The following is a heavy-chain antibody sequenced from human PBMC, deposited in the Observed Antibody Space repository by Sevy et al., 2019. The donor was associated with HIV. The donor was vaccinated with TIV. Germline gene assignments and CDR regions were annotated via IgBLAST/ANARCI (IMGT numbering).Heavy chain of an antibody. J-gene: IGHJ6*03. V-gene: IGHV4-59*01. CDR3: ARSVAANYMDV. CDR1: GVSISSDY. D-gene: IGHD1-26*01. CDR2: IHHSGNS. Sequence: SETLSLTCRVSGVSISSDYWSWIRQPPGKEPEWIGHIHHSGNSNYKTSLKSRVTMSVDTSKNQLSLNLRSVSAADTAVYYCARSVAANYMDVWGKGTTVTVSS.